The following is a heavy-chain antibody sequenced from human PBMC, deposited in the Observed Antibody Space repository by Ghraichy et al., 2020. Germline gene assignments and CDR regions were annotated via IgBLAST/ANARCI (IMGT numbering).Heavy chain of an antibody. CDR3: AKDMITEKTDLDY. V-gene: IGHV3-30*18. CDR1: GFTFSSYG. Sequence: GGSLRLSCAASGFTFSSYGMHWVRQAPGKGLEWVAVISYDGSNKYYADSVKGRFTISRDNSKNTLYLQMNSLRAEDTAVYYCAKDMITEKTDLDYWGQGTLVTVSS. CDR2: ISYDGSNK. J-gene: IGHJ4*02. D-gene: IGHD3-22*01.